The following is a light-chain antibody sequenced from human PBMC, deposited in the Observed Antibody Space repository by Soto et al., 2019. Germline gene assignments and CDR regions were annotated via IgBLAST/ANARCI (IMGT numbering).Light chain of an antibody. CDR2: ASS. V-gene: IGKV1-9*01. CDR3: QQLNTLPVT. J-gene: IGKJ5*01. CDR1: QGISSY. Sequence: DIQLTQSPSFLSASVGDRVTITCRASQGISSYLAWYQQTPGKAPKLLIYASSILQSGVPSRFSGSGSGTEFTLTIDSLQPEDFATYYCQQLNTLPVTFGQGTRRAI.